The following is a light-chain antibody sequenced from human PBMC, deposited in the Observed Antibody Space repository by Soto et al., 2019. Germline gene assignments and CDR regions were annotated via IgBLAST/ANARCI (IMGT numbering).Light chain of an antibody. V-gene: IGLV1-51*02. CDR1: SSNVGKNY. CDR3: GTWDSSLNAGV. Sequence: QSVLTQSPSVSAAPGQKVTISCSGGSSNVGKNYVSWYQHLPGTAPKLLIYEDHKRPSGIPDRFSGSKSATSATLDITGLESGDDADYYCGTWDSSLNAGVFGGGTKVTVL. CDR2: EDH. J-gene: IGLJ3*02.